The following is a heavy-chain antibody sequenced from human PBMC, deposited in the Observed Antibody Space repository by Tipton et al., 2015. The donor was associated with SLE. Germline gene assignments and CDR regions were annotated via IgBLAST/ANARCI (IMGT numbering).Heavy chain of an antibody. CDR1: GGSFSGYY. CDR2: INHSGST. CDR3: ARGSSLAAFDI. J-gene: IGHJ3*02. Sequence: LRLSCAVYGGSFSGYYWSWIRQPPGKGLEWIGEINHSGSTNYNPSLKSRVTISVNTSKNHFSLKLSSVTAAATAVYYCARGSSLAAFDIWGQGTMVTVSS. V-gene: IGHV4-34*01.